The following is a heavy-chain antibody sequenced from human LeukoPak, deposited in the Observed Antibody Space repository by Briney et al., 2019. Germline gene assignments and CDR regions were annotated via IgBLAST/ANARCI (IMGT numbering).Heavy chain of an antibody. J-gene: IGHJ6*02. CDR2: ISSSSSTI. CDR3: ARALAVAGQYYYYGMDV. V-gene: IGHV3-48*01. Sequence: GGSLRLSCAASGFTFSSYSMNWVQAPGKGLEWVSYISSSSSTIYYADSVKGRFTISRDNSKNTLYLQMNSLRAEDTAVYYCARALAVAGQYYYYGMDVWGQGTTVTVSS. CDR1: GFTFSSYS. D-gene: IGHD6-19*01.